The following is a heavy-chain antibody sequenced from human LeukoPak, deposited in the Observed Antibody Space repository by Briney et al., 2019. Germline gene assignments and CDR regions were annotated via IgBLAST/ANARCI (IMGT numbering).Heavy chain of an antibody. J-gene: IGHJ4*02. D-gene: IGHD6-19*01. Sequence: GGSLRLSWAASGXTFGIYWVSWVRQAPGKGLEWVANIKQDGSEKFYVDSVKGRFTRSRDNAKNSLFLQMNSLRAEDTAVYYCARDYYGSGWYGDYWGQGTLVTVSS. CDR2: IKQDGSEK. CDR1: GXTFGIYW. CDR3: ARDYYGSGWYGDY. V-gene: IGHV3-7*04.